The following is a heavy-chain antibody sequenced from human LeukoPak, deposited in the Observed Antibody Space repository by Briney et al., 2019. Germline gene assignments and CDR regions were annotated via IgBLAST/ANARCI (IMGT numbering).Heavy chain of an antibody. CDR3: ARVLLERGYSYGSGLDYYGMDV. Sequence: SVKVSCKASGGTFSSYAISWVRQAPGQVLEWMGGIIPIFGKANYAQKFQGRVTITADESTSTAYMELSSLRSEDTAVYYCARVLLERGYSYGSGLDYYGMDVWGKGTTVTVSS. CDR1: GGTFSSYA. V-gene: IGHV1-69*13. D-gene: IGHD5-18*01. CDR2: IIPIFGKA. J-gene: IGHJ6*04.